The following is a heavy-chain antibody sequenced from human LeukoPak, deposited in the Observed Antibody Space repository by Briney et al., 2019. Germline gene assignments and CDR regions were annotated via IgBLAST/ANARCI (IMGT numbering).Heavy chain of an antibody. Sequence: PSETLSLTCAVYGGSFSGYYWSWIRQPPGKGLEWIGEINHSGSTNYNPSLKSRVTISVDTSKNQFSLKLSSVTAADTAVYYCARRGDPRPIVATILRGRYYFDYWGQGTLVTVSS. D-gene: IGHD5-12*01. CDR2: INHSGST. CDR3: ARRGDPRPIVATILRGRYYFDY. J-gene: IGHJ4*02. CDR1: GGSFSGYY. V-gene: IGHV4-34*01.